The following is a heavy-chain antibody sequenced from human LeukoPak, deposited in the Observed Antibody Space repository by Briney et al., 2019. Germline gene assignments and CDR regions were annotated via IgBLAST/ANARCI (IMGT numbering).Heavy chain of an antibody. CDR1: GFTFSSYW. CDR2: INSDGSST. CDR3: ARGGYDFWSGYAPSGDYYMDV. D-gene: IGHD3-3*01. Sequence: GGSLRLSCAASGFTFSSYWMSWVRQAPGKGLVWVSRINSDGSSTSYADSVKGRFTISRDNAKNTLYLQMNSLRAEDTAVYYCARGGYDFWSGYAPSGDYYMDVWGKGTTATVSS. V-gene: IGHV3-74*01. J-gene: IGHJ6*03.